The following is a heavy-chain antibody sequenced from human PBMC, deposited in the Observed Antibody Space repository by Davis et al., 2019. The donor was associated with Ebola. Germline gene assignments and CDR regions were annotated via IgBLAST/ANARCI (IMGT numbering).Heavy chain of an antibody. V-gene: IGHV4-59*01. CDR3: ARGRLRWVY. J-gene: IGHJ4*02. Sequence: PSETLSLTCAVYGGSFSGFYWSWIRQPPGKGLEWIGYIYYSGSTNYNPSLKSRVTISVDTSKNQFSLKLSSVTAADTAVYYCARGRLRWVYWGQGTLVTVSS. CDR1: GGSFSGFY. CDR2: IYYSGST. D-gene: IGHD4-23*01.